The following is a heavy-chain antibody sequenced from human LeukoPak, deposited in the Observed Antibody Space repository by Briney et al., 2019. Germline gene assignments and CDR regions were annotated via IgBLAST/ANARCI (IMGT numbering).Heavy chain of an antibody. D-gene: IGHD1/OR15-1a*01. J-gene: IGHJ4*02. CDR3: AKAWLEQGGMFDY. Sequence: GGSLRLSCAASGFTFSSYGMHWVRQAPGKGLEWVSAISGSGGSTYYADSVKGRFTISRDNSKNTLYLQMNSLRAEDTAVYYCAKAWLEQGGMFDYWGQGTPVTVSS. CDR2: ISGSGGST. CDR1: GFTFSSYG. V-gene: IGHV3-23*01.